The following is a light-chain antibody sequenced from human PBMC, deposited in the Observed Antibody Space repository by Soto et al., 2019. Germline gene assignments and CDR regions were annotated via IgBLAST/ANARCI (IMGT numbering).Light chain of an antibody. CDR3: AAWDDSLNAYV. J-gene: IGLJ1*01. CDR2: SND. V-gene: IGLV1-44*01. Sequence: QSVLTQPPSVSGTPGQRVTISCSGSSSSIGSNTVNWYQQLPGTAPRLLIYSNDQRPSGVPDRFSGSKSGTSASLAISGLQSEDEADYYCAAWDDSLNAYVFGTGTKVTV. CDR1: SSSIGSNT.